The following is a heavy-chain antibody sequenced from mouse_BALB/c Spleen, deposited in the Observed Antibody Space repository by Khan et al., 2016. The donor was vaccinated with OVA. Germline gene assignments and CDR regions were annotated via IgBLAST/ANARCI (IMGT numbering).Heavy chain of an antibody. CDR1: GFSLTKYG. CDR3: AKYMIMTRYYAMDY. Sequence: VELVESGPGLVAPSQSLSITCTVSGFSLTKYGVGWVRQPPGKGLEWLGVIWGDGSTNYHSTLISRLSISKDNSKSQVFLKLNSLQTDDTATYYCAKYMIMTRYYAMDYWGQGTSVTVSS. J-gene: IGHJ4*01. D-gene: IGHD2-4*01. CDR2: IWGDGST. V-gene: IGHV2-3*01.